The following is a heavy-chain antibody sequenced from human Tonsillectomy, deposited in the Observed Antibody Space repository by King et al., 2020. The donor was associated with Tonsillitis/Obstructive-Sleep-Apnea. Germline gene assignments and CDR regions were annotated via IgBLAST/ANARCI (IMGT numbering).Heavy chain of an antibody. CDR1: GFTFSSYS. J-gene: IGHJ3*01. CDR3: ARPVYRSGWHGDAFDL. CDR2: ITIGSRTI. D-gene: IGHD6-19*01. Sequence: VQLVESGGGLVQPGGSLRLSCAASGFTFSSYSMNWVRQAPGKGLEWLSYITIGSRTIYYADSVKGRFTISRENAKNSLYLEMKSLRDEDTAVYYCARPVYRSGWHGDAFDLWGQGTMVTVSS. V-gene: IGHV3-48*02.